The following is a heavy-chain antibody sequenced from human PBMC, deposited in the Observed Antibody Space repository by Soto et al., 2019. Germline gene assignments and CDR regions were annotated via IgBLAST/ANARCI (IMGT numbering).Heavy chain of an antibody. J-gene: IGHJ4*02. CDR1: GGSISSGGYS. Sequence: QLQLQESGSGLVKPSQTLSLTCAVSGGSISSGGYSWSWIRQPPGKGLEWIGYIYHSGSTYYNPSLKSRVPISADRSKNQFSLKLSSVTAADTAVYYCARAGALGAVAFDYWGQGTLVTVSS. CDR2: IYHSGST. CDR3: ARAGALGAVAFDY. V-gene: IGHV4-30-2*01. D-gene: IGHD6-19*01.